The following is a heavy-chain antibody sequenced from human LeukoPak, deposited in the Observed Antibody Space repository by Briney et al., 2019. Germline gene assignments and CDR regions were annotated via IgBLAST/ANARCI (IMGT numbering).Heavy chain of an antibody. V-gene: IGHV3-30*18. CDR1: GFTFSSYG. CDR3: AKDSLDIVVVPAAMYYYYGMDV. Sequence: PGRSLRLSCAASGFTFSSYGMHWVRQAPGKGLEWVAVISYDGSNKYYADSVKGRFTISRDNSKNTLYLQMNSLRAEDTAVYYCAKDSLDIVVVPAAMYYYYGMDVWGQGTTVTVSS. J-gene: IGHJ6*02. D-gene: IGHD2-2*03. CDR2: ISYDGSNK.